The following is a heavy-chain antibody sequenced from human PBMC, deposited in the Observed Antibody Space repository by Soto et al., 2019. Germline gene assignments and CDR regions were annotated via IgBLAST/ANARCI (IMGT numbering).Heavy chain of an antibody. CDR3: ARARGVGYSSGWPYYFDY. Sequence: QVQLVQSGAEVKKPGASVKVSCKASGYTFTSYGISWVRQAPGQGLEWMGWISAYNGNTNYAQKLQGRVTMTTDTSTSTAYMELRSLRSDDKAVYYCARARGVGYSSGWPYYFDYWGQGTLVTVSS. CDR2: ISAYNGNT. V-gene: IGHV1-18*01. CDR1: GYTFTSYG. D-gene: IGHD6-19*01. J-gene: IGHJ4*02.